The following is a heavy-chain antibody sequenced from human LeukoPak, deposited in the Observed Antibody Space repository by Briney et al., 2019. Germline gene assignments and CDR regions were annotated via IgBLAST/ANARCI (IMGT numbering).Heavy chain of an antibody. CDR3: ARDLADIVGVPAAIPQAFDY. Sequence: GGSLRLSCAASGFTFSSYWMSWVRQAPGKGLECVANIKQDGSEKYYVDSVKGRFTISRDNAKNSLYLQMNSLRAEDTAVYYCARDLADIVGVPAAIPQAFDYWGQGTLVTVSS. D-gene: IGHD2-2*02. J-gene: IGHJ4*02. CDR2: IKQDGSEK. CDR1: GFTFSSYW. V-gene: IGHV3-7*01.